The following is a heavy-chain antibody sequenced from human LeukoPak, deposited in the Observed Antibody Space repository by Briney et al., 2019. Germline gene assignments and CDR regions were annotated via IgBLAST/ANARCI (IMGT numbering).Heavy chain of an antibody. Sequence: SETLSLTCAVYGGSFSGYYWSWIRQPPGKGLEWIGEINHSGSTNYNPSLKSRVTISIDTSKNHFSLKLSSVTAADTAVYYCARAFRHYYGSGSFYKNYYMDVWGKGTTFTVSS. CDR3: ARAFRHYYGSGSFYKNYYMDV. J-gene: IGHJ6*03. CDR1: GGSFSGYY. CDR2: INHSGST. D-gene: IGHD3-10*01. V-gene: IGHV4-34*01.